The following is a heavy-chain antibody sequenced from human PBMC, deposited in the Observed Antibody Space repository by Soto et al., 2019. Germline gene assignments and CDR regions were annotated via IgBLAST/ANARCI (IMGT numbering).Heavy chain of an antibody. Sequence: PSETLSLTCTVSGGSISSYYWSWIRQPPGKGLEWIGYIYYSGSTNYNPSLKSRVTISVDTSKNQFSLKLSSVTAADTAVYYCARMVSPDSSGYYSNWFDPRGQGTLVTVSS. V-gene: IGHV4-59*01. CDR3: ARMVSPDSSGYYSNWFDP. CDR2: IYYSGST. D-gene: IGHD3-22*01. J-gene: IGHJ5*02. CDR1: GGSISSYY.